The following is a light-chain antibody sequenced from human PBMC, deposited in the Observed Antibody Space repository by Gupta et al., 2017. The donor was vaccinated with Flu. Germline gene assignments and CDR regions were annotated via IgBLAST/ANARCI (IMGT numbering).Light chain of an antibody. J-gene: IGLJ3*02. CDR2: EVS. V-gene: IGLV2-14*01. Sequence: QSALTQPASVSGPPGQSITISCTGTSSDVGGYNYVSWYQQHPGKAPKRMIYEVSNRPSGVSNRFSGSKSGNTASLTISGLQAEDEADDYCSSYTSSTTLEFGGGTKLTVL. CDR3: SSYTSSTTLE. CDR1: SSDVGGYNY.